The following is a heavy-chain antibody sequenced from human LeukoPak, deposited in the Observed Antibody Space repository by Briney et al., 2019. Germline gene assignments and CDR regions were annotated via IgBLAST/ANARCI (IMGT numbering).Heavy chain of an antibody. CDR1: GFTFRNAW. D-gene: IGHD3-22*01. CDR2: IKRKTDGGTT. Sequence: GGSLRLSCAASGFTFRNAWMTWVRQAPGEGLEWVGRIKRKTDGGTTDYAAPVKGRFTISRDDSKNTLYLQMNSLKTEDTAVYCCARSPWGITMIAEAWGQGTLVTVSS. V-gene: IGHV3-15*01. CDR3: ARSPWGITMIAEA. J-gene: IGHJ5*02.